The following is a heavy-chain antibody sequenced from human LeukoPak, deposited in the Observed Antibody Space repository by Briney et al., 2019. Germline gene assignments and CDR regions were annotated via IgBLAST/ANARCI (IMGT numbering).Heavy chain of an antibody. CDR1: GYTFNSYG. CDR2: ISVYNGDT. CDR3: ARDSVACVSNSCYLPDY. Sequence: ASVKVSCKASGYTFNSYGISWVRQAPGQGLEWMGWISVYNGDTKYAQKLQGRVTMTIDTSTSTVYMEVRSLRSDDTAVYYCARDSVACVSNSCYLPDYWGQGTLVTVSS. J-gene: IGHJ4*02. V-gene: IGHV1-18*01. D-gene: IGHD2-2*01.